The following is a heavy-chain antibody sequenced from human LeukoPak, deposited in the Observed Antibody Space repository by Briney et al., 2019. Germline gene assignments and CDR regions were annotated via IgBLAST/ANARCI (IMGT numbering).Heavy chain of an antibody. Sequence: SETLSLTCTVSGGSISSGGYYWSWIRQHPGKGLEWIGYIYYSGSTYYNPSLKSRVTISVDTSKNQFSLKLSSVTAADTAVYYCARGETMVRDLDYWGQGTLVTVSS. D-gene: IGHD3-10*01. CDR1: GGSISSGGYY. V-gene: IGHV4-31*03. CDR2: IYYSGST. J-gene: IGHJ4*02. CDR3: ARGETMVRDLDY.